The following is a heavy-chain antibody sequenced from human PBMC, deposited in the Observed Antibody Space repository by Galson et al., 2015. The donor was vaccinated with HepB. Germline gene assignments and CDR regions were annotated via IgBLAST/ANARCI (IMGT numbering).Heavy chain of an antibody. D-gene: IGHD2-15*01. V-gene: IGHV1-18*01. CDR3: ARGALVVVVNATQNNWFDL. CDR2: ISPYNRDT. J-gene: IGHJ5*02. CDR1: GYTFSSYS. Sequence: SVKVSCKASGYTFSSYSITWVRQAPGQGLEWVGWISPYNRDTNYARKLQGRVTMTTDTSTNTAYMELRSLRSDDTAVYYCARGALVVVVNATQNNWFDLWGQGTPVTVSS.